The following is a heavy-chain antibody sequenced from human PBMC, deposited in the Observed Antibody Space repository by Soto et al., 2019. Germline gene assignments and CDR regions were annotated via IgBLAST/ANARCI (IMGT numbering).Heavy chain of an antibody. D-gene: IGHD3-10*01. J-gene: IGHJ6*02. V-gene: IGHV1-69*02. Sequence: QVQLVQSGAEVKKPGSSVKVSCKASGGTFSSYTISWVRQAPGQGLEWMGRIIPILGIANYAQKFQGRVPITADKSTSTAYMELSSLRSEDTDVYYCASRMSSGYYSGMDVWGQGTTVTVSS. CDR1: GGTFSSYT. CDR2: IIPILGIA. CDR3: ASRMSSGYYSGMDV.